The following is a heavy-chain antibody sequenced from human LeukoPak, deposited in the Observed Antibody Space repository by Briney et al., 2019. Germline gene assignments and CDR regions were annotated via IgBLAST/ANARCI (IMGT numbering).Heavy chain of an antibody. CDR2: ISWDGGVS. V-gene: IGHV3-43D*03. CDR1: GFTFDDYA. CDR3: AKDSPSGSYSLEN. J-gene: IGHJ4*02. Sequence: GGSPRLSCAASGFTFDDYAMHWVRQPPGKGLEWVSVISWDGGVSYYADPVKGRFTISRDNSKNSLYLQMNSLRAEDTALYYCAKDSPSGSYSLENWGQGTLVTVSS. D-gene: IGHD1-26*01.